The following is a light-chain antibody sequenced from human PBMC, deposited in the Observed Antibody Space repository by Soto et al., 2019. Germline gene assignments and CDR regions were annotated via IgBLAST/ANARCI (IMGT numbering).Light chain of an antibody. V-gene: IGKV3-15*01. J-gene: IGKJ1*01. CDR3: QQYNNWPPWT. CDR2: GAS. CDR1: QSVSNN. Sequence: EIVMTQSPATMSVSPGERATLSCRASQSVSNNLAWYQQKPGQAPRLLIYGASTRATGIPARFSGSGSGTEFTLTISSLQSEDFAVYYCQQYNNWPPWTFGQGTKVEIK.